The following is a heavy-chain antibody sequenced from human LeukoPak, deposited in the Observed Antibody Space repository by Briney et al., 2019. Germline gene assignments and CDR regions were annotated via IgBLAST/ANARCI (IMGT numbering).Heavy chain of an antibody. J-gene: IGHJ4*02. CDR2: ISTDGYTT. CDR1: GLAFSAYK. CDR3: VVGGSPGY. D-gene: IGHD2-15*01. Sequence: GGSLRLPCAASGLAFSAYKMHWVRQAPRKGLVWVSRISTDGYTTDYADFVQGRFTASRDSTKNTWSLEMNSLRAEDTAVYYCVVGGSPGYWGQGTLVTVSS. V-gene: IGHV3-74*01.